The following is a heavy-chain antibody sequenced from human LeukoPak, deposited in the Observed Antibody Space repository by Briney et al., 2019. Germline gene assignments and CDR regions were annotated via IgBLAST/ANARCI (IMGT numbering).Heavy chain of an antibody. CDR3: ARHATAKSFDY. CDR2: ISSSNTYT. J-gene: IGHJ4*02. CDR1: GFTFSSYS. D-gene: IGHD2-2*01. V-gene: IGHV3-21*05. Sequence: GGSLRLSCAASGFTFSSYSMNWVRQAPGEGLEWLSYISSSNTYTNHADSMKGRFTISRDNAKNSLYLQMNSLTAEDTAVYYCARHATAKSFDYWGQGTLVTVSS.